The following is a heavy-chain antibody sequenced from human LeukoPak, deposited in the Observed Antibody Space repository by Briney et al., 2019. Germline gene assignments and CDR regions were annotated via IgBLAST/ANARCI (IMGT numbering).Heavy chain of an antibody. V-gene: IGHV4-59*01. Sequence: SETLSLTCTVSGGSISSYYWSWIRQPPGKGLEWIGYIYYSGSTNYNPSLKSRVTISVDTSKNQFSLKLSSVTAADTAVYYCAREYYYDSSGYYADPAFDIWGQGTMVTVSS. D-gene: IGHD3-22*01. J-gene: IGHJ3*02. CDR2: IYYSGST. CDR3: AREYYYDSSGYYADPAFDI. CDR1: GGSISSYY.